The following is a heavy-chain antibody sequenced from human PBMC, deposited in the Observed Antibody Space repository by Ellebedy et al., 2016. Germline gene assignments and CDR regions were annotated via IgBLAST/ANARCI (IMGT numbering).Heavy chain of an antibody. D-gene: IGHD2-2*01. CDR1: GFTFSNYA. J-gene: IGHJ4*02. V-gene: IGHV3-23*01. Sequence: GGSLRLXXAASGFTFSNYAMSWVRQAPGKGLEWVSAISGSGGSTYYADSVKGRFTISRDNAKNSLHLQMNSLRAEDTAVYYCAKAGIVVVPAASDYGDSPAQDYWGQGTLVTVSS. CDR3: AKAGIVVVPAASDYGDSPAQDY. CDR2: ISGSGGST.